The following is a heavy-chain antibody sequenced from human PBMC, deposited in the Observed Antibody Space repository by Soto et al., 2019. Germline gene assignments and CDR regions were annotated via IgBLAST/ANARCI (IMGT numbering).Heavy chain of an antibody. J-gene: IGHJ5*02. D-gene: IGHD3-16*01. V-gene: IGHV3-73*01. CDR3: TRDLFSYDYSGILWFDP. Sequence: VGSLRLSCAASGFAFSGSAMYWVRQASGKGPEWVGRIRSKGHNYATEYAASVKGRFTISRDDSKNTAYLQMNSLQTEDTAVYYCTRDLFSYDYSGILWFDPWGQGTLVTVSS. CDR2: IRSKGHNYAT. CDR1: GFAFSGSA.